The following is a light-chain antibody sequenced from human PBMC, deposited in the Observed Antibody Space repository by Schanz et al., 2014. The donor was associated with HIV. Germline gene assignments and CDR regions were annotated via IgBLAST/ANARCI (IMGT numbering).Light chain of an antibody. J-gene: IGLJ1*01. Sequence: SALTQPPSVSGSPGQSVTISCTGTSSDIGTYNRVSWYQQSPGTAPKLLIYEVSDRPSGIPDRFSGSKSGNTASLTISGLQAEDEADYYCASYTTSHTFVFGTGTKLTVL. CDR1: SSDIGTYNR. CDR3: ASYTTSHTFV. V-gene: IGLV2-18*02. CDR2: EVS.